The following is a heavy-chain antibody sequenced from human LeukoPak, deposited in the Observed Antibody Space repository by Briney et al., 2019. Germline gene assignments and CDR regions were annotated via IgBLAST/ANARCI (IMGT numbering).Heavy chain of an antibody. V-gene: IGHV4-39*01. J-gene: IGHJ4*02. CDR3: ARRSSFGNFDY. CDR2: VYYRGST. Sequence: PSETLSLTCTVSGGSISGSSYYWAWIRQPPGKGLEWIGSVYYRGSTYYNPSLKSRVTISIETSQNQFSLKLSSVTAADTAVYYCARRSSFGNFDYWGQGTLVTVSS. CDR1: GGSISGSSYY. D-gene: IGHD6-6*01.